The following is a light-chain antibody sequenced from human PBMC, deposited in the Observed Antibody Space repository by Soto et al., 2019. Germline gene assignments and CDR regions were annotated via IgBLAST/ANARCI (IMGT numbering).Light chain of an antibody. CDR2: GAS. CDR1: QSVSSSY. J-gene: IGKJ2*01. V-gene: IGKV3-20*01. CDR3: QQYGSSPYT. Sequence: EIVLTQSPGTLSLSPGERATLSCRASQSVSSSYLAWYQQKPGQAPRPLIYGASSRATGIPDRFSGSGSGTDFTLTISRLESEDFAVYYCQQYGSSPYTFGHGTKLQIK.